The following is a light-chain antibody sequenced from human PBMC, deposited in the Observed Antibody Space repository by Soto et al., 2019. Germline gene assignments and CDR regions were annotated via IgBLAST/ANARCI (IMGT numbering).Light chain of an antibody. J-gene: IGLJ3*02. V-gene: IGLV1-51*02. CDR2: ENN. CDR3: ATLDSSLSGWV. CDR1: SSNIGKNY. Sequence: QAVVTQPPSVSAAPGQKVTISCSGSSSNIGKNYVSWYQHLPGTAPKLLIYENNKRPSGIPDRISGSKSGTSATLGITGRQTGDEADYYCATLDSSLSGWVFGGGTQLTVL.